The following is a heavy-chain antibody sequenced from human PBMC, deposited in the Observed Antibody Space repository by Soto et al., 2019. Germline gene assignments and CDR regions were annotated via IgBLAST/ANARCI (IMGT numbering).Heavy chain of an antibody. J-gene: IGHJ5*02. CDR3: ARLKSSYAGSYYGGGFSDL. Sequence: KGPEWIGSLFFTGITYYNPSLKSRLTMSADTSKSQFSLKLTSVTAADTGVYFCARLKSSYAGSYYGGGFSDLWGRGTPVTVSS. CDR2: LFFTGIT. D-gene: IGHD1-26*01. V-gene: IGHV4-39*01.